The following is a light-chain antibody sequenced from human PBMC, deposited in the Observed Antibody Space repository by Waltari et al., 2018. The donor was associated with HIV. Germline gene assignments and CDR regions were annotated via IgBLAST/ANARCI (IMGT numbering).Light chain of an antibody. CDR3: MEALQTPFT. CDR2: LGS. V-gene: IGKV2-28*01. CDR1: QSLLYSNGKNY. J-gene: IGKJ2*01. Sequence: IVLTQSPLSLPVPPGEPASISCRSTQSLLYSNGKNYLDWYLQKPGQSPQLLIYLGSNRASGVPDRFSGSGSGTDFTLKISRVEAEDVGVYYCMEALQTPFTFGQGTKLEIK.